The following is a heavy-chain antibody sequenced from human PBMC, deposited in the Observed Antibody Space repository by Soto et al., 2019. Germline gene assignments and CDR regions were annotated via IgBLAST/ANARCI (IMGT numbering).Heavy chain of an antibody. D-gene: IGHD3-3*01. CDR1: GFTFNNYA. V-gene: IGHV3-23*01. CDR3: ARDGVGGTVFFGYIDY. CDR2: ISSSGGST. J-gene: IGHJ4*02. Sequence: GGSLRLSCAASGFTFNNYAMNWVRQAPGKGLEWVSTISSSGGSTYYADSVKGRFTISRDNSKNTLYLQVDSLRAEDTAVYYCARDGVGGTVFFGYIDYWGQGALVTVSS.